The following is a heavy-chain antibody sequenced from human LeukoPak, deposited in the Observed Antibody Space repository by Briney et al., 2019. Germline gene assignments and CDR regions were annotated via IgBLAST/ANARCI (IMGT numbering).Heavy chain of an antibody. Sequence: PSETLSLTCTVSGGSISSGSYYWSWIRQPAGKGLEWIGRIYTSGSTNYNPSLKSRVTISVDTSKNQFSLKLSSVTAADTAVYYCARVAAAGTILGGYYFDYWGQGTLVTVSS. D-gene: IGHD6-13*01. CDR2: IYTSGST. J-gene: IGHJ4*02. CDR1: GGSISSGSYY. CDR3: ARVAAAGTILGGYYFDY. V-gene: IGHV4-61*02.